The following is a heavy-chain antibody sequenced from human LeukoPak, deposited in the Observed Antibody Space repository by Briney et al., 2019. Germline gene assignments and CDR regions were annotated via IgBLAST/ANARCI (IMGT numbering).Heavy chain of an antibody. D-gene: IGHD2-8*02. CDR3: ARGLFTGGTYFAY. Sequence: GGSLRLSCAASGFMFSTYAMHWVRQAPGKGLEWVAVISYDGSNKNYADSVKGRFSISRDNSRNTLSLQMNSLRPDDTALYYCARGLFTGGTYFAYWGQGTLVTVSS. J-gene: IGHJ4*02. CDR2: ISYDGSNK. CDR1: GFMFSTYA. V-gene: IGHV3-30-3*01.